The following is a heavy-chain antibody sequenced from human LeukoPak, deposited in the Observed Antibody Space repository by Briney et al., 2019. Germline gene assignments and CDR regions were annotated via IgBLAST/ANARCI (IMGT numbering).Heavy chain of an antibody. V-gene: IGHV3-23*01. Sequence: GGSLRLSCAASGFTFSSYAMSWVRQAPGKGLEWISGIGGSGIGTYYADSVKGRFTISRDNAKNSLYLQMNSLRVEDTAVYYCARAEGSGSSFDYWGQGTLVTVSS. CDR3: ARAEGSGSSFDY. J-gene: IGHJ4*02. CDR2: IGGSGIGT. D-gene: IGHD3-10*01. CDR1: GFTFSSYA.